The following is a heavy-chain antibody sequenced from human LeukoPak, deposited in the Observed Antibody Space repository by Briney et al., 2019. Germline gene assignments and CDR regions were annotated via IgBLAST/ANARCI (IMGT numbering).Heavy chain of an antibody. Sequence: GASVKVSCKASGYTFTSYYMHWVRQAPGQGLEWMGWINTNTGNPTYAQGFTGRFVFSLDTSVSTAYLQISSLKAEDTAVYYCARDGHPGAYNWFDPWGQGTLVTVSS. CDR3: ARDGHPGAYNWFDP. J-gene: IGHJ5*02. D-gene: IGHD4/OR15-4a*01. CDR1: GYTFTSYY. CDR2: INTNTGNP. V-gene: IGHV7-4-1*02.